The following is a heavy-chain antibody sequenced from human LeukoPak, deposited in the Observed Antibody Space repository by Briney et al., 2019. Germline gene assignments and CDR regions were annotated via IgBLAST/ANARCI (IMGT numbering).Heavy chain of an antibody. CDR3: AREVGATTLGGAFDI. Sequence: ASVKVSCKASGYTFTGYYMHWVRQAPGQGLEWMGIINPSGGSTSYAQKFQGRVTMTRDMSTSTVYMELSSLRSEDTAVYYCAREVGATTLGGAFDIWGQGTMVTVSS. CDR1: GYTFTGYY. V-gene: IGHV1-46*01. J-gene: IGHJ3*02. CDR2: INPSGGST. D-gene: IGHD1-26*01.